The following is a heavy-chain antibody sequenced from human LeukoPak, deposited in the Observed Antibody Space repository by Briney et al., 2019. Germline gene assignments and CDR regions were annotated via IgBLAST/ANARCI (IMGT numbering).Heavy chain of an antibody. CDR2: IIPIFGTA. V-gene: IGHV1-69*05. J-gene: IGHJ5*02. Sequence: SVKVSGKASGGTFSSYAISWVRQAPGQGLEWMGGIIPIFGTANYAQKFQGRVTITTDESTSTAYMELSRLRSDDTAVYYCARDKGPGWYYGSGSSNWFDPWGQGTLVTVSS. D-gene: IGHD3-10*01. CDR3: ARDKGPGWYYGSGSSNWFDP. CDR1: GGTFSSYA.